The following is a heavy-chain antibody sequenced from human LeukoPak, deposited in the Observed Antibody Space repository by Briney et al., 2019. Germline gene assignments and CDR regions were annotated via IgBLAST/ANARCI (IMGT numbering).Heavy chain of an antibody. J-gene: IGHJ6*02. CDR3: ARGQQVSPYYGLDV. D-gene: IGHD6-13*01. V-gene: IGHV3-66*01. CDR2: IYSGGTT. CDR1: GFTVSNYY. Sequence: PGGSLRLSCAASGFTVSNYYMSWVRQAPGKGLEWVSVIYSGGTTYHEDSVKGRFTISRDNSKNTLNLQMNSLRAEDTAVYYCARGQQVSPYYGLDVWGQGTTVTVSS.